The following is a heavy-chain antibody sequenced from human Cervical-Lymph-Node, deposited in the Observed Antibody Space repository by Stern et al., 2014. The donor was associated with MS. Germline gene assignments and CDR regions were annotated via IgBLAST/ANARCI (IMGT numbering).Heavy chain of an antibody. CDR1: GFTFGTHV. CDR3: VREQRHYFDF. D-gene: IGHD1-1*01. J-gene: IGHJ4*02. Sequence: EVQLLESGGGLVKPGGSLRLSCATSGFTFGTHVMNWVRQAPGKGLEWVSSISGSSSFIYYADSVKGRCTISRDNAKNSLYLQMNSLRAEDTAVYYCVREQRHYFDFWGQGALVTVS. CDR2: ISGSSSFI. V-gene: IGHV3-21*06.